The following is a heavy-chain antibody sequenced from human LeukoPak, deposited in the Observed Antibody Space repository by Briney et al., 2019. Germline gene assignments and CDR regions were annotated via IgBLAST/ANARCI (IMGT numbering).Heavy chain of an antibody. V-gene: IGHV4-30-4*08. CDR2: IYYSGST. CDR3: ARDHKRATVTSGFDY. J-gene: IGHJ4*02. Sequence: SETLSLTCTVSGDSITTTDHYWGWIRQSPDKGLEWIGNIYYSGSTYYNPSLKSRVTISVDTSKNQFSLKLSSVTAADTAVYYCARDHKRATVTSGFDYWGQGTLVTVSS. CDR1: GDSITTTDHY. D-gene: IGHD4-17*01.